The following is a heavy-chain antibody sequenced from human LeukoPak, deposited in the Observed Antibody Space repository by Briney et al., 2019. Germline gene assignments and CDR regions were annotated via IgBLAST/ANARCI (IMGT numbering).Heavy chain of an antibody. CDR3: ARDASGYGYYFVY. J-gene: IGHJ4*02. D-gene: IGHD5-12*01. V-gene: IGHV4-30-4*01. Sequence: SETLSLTCTVSGGSISSGDYYWSWIRQPPGKGLEWIGYIYYSGSTYYNPSLKSRVTISVDTSKNQFSLKLSSVTAADTAVYYCARDASGYGYYFVYWGQGTLVTVSS. CDR1: GGSISSGDYY. CDR2: IYYSGST.